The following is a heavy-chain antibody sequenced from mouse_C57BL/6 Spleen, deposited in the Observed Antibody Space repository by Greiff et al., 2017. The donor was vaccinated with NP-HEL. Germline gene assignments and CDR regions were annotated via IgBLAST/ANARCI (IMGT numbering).Heavy chain of an antibody. Sequence: QVQLKQPGAELVKPGASVKLSCKASGYTFTSYWMQWVKQRPGQGLEWIGEIDPSDSYTNYNQKFKGKATLTVDTSSSTAYMQLSSLTSEDSAVYYCARGVRSLRYFDVWGTGTTVTVSS. CDR1: GYTFTSYW. J-gene: IGHJ1*03. CDR3: ARGVRSLRYFDV. CDR2: IDPSDSYT. D-gene: IGHD6-1*01. V-gene: IGHV1-50*01.